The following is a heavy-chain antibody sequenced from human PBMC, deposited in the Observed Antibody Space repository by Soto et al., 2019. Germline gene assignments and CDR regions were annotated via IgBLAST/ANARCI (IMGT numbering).Heavy chain of an antibody. J-gene: IGHJ4*02. CDR2: ISGSGGST. CDR1: GFTFSSYA. CDR3: AKDLTVVVVALQPLTIDY. D-gene: IGHD2-15*01. V-gene: IGHV3-23*01. Sequence: GESLKISCAASGFTFSSYAMSWVRQAPGKGLEWVSAISGSGGSTYYADSVKGRFTISRDNSKNTLYLQMNSLRAEDTAVYYCAKDLTVVVVALQPLTIDYWGQGTLVTVSS.